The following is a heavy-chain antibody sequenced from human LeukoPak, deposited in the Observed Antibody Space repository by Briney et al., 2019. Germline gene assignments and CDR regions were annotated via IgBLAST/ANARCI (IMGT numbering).Heavy chain of an antibody. CDR3: AKPVYCSSATTCLNWFDP. D-gene: IGHD2/OR15-2a*01. J-gene: IGHJ5*02. Sequence: PGGSLRLSCVASGFTFSRNARHWVRQAPGEGPEWVAIISYDGSDKYYADSVKGRFTISRDNSKNTLYLQMNSLSSEDTAVYYCAKPVYCSSATTCLNWFDPWGQGTLVTVSS. V-gene: IGHV3-30*18. CDR1: GFTFSRNA. CDR2: ISYDGSDK.